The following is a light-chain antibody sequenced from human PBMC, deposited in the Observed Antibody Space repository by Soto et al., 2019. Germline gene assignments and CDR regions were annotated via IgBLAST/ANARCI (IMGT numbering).Light chain of an antibody. J-gene: IGKJ4*01. CDR3: QQYGSSPLT. CDR1: QNINAW. Sequence: DIHMTQSPSSLSVSVGDRVTITCRTSQNINAWLAWYQQRPGQAPKLLIYDASTVQSGVPSRFSGSGSGTEFTLTISSLQPDDSAVYYCQQYGSSPLTFGGGTKVDIK. V-gene: IGKV1-5*01. CDR2: DAS.